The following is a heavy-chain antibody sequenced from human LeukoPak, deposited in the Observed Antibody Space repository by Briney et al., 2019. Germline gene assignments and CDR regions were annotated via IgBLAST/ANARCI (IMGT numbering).Heavy chain of an antibody. J-gene: IGHJ4*02. CDR3: ARGPEGITMVRGVLDY. Sequence: SVKVSCKASGGTFSSYAISWVRQAPGQGLEWMGGIIPIFGTANYAQKFQGRVTITADKSTSTAYMELSSLRSEDTAVYYCARGPEGITMVRGVLDYWAQGPLVTVSS. V-gene: IGHV1-69*06. D-gene: IGHD3-10*01. CDR1: GGTFSSYA. CDR2: IIPIFGTA.